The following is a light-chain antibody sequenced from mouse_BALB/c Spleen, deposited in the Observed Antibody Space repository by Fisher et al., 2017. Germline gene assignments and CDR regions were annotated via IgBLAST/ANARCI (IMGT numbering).Light chain of an antibody. CDR1: SSISY. Sequence: IVITQTPAIMSASPGEKVTMTCSASSSISYTHWYQQKPGSSPKPWIYDTSNLASGFPARFSGSGSGTSYSLIISSMEAEDAATYYCHQRSSYPYTFGGGTKLEIK. V-gene: IGKV4-69*01. CDR2: DTS. J-gene: IGKJ2*01. CDR3: HQRSSYPYT.